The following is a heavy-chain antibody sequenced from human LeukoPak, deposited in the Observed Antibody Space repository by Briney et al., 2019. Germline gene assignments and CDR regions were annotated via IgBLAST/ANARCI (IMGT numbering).Heavy chain of an antibody. J-gene: IGHJ4*02. CDR1: GFTFSNYW. CDR2: INSDGSST. D-gene: IGHD5-18*01. CDR3: AREGRGYSYAFEY. V-gene: IGHV3-74*01. Sequence: GGSLTLSCAASGFTFSNYWMHWVRQAPGKGLVWVSRINSDGSSTTYANSVKGRFTISRDNGQNTLYLQMNSLRAEDTAVYYCAREGRGYSYAFEYWGQGTLVTVSS.